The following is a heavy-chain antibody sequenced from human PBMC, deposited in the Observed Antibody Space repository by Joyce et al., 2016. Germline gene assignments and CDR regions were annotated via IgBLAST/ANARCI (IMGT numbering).Heavy chain of an antibody. D-gene: IGHD3-10*01. V-gene: IGHV3-30*18. CDR3: AKDLVRGVIISASRGTYYDY. CDR2: ISYDGSTR. Sequence: QVHLVESGGGVVQPGRSLRLSCAASGFVFSSFGMHWVRQGPGKGLEWLTFISYDGSTRYYADSVKGRFTISRDNSKNILYLQMNSLRPEDTAVYYCAKDLVRGVIISASRGTYYDYWGQGTLVTVSS. CDR1: GFVFSSFG. J-gene: IGHJ4*02.